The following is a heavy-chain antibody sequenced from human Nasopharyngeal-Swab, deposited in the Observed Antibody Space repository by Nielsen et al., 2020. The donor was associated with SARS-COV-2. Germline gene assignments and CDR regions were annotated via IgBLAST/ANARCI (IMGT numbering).Heavy chain of an antibody. D-gene: IGHD3-3*01. Sequence: WVRQAPGQGLEWMGIINPTGGSTSYAQKFQGRVTMTRDTSTSTVYMELSSLRSEDTAVYYCARSGRITIFGVFINYYYYMDVWGKGTTGTVSS. CDR3: ARSGRITIFGVFINYYYYMDV. CDR2: INPTGGST. J-gene: IGHJ6*03. V-gene: IGHV1-46*01.